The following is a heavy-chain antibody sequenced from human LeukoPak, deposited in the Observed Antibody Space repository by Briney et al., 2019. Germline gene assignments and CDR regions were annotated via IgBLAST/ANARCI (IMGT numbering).Heavy chain of an antibody. CDR1: GYTFTSYG. V-gene: IGHV1-18*01. CDR2: ISAYNGNT. CDR3: ARDSLPGLSQLEFDY. Sequence: GASVKVSCKASGYTFTSYGFSWVRQVPGQGLEWMGWISAYNGNTNYAQKLQGRVAMTTDTSTTTAYMELRSLRSDDTAVYYCARDSLPGLSQLEFDYWGQGTLVTVSS. J-gene: IGHJ4*02. D-gene: IGHD1-1*01.